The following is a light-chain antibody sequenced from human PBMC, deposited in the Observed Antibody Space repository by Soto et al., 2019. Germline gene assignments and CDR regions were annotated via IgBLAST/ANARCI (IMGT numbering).Light chain of an antibody. V-gene: IGKV3-15*01. Sequence: EILMTQSPATLSVSPGERATLSCRASQSVSSNVAWNQQKPGQAPRLLIYGAYTRAAGVPVRFSGSGSGTEFTLTITSLQSEVIALYYCQQYNSWPPITCGQVTRLEIK. J-gene: IGKJ5*01. CDR3: QQYNSWPPIT. CDR1: QSVSSN. CDR2: GAY.